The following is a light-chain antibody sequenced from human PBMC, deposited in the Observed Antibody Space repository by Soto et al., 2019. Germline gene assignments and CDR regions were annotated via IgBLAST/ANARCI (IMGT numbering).Light chain of an antibody. V-gene: IGKV1-9*01. Sequence: IQLTQSPSSLSASVGDRVTITCRASQGISSYLAWYQQKPGKAPKLLIYAASTLQSGVPSRFSGSGSGTDFTLTISSLQHEDFATYYCQQINSYPLTFGHGTKVDIK. J-gene: IGKJ3*01. CDR1: QGISSY. CDR2: AAS. CDR3: QQINSYPLT.